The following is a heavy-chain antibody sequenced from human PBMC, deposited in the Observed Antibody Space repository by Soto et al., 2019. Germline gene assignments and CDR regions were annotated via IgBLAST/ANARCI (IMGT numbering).Heavy chain of an antibody. CDR1: GGAFNNYA. CDR2: IIPLHNTS. J-gene: IGHJ6*02. V-gene: IGHV1-69*06. Sequence: QVQLLQSGAEVKKPGSSVKVSCKVSGGAFNNYALNWVRHGPGQGLEWLGGIIPLHNTSNYSLKFLGRVTVTADISSTTVYMELNSLTSDDTATYYCASWSNWNPLYYDGLDVSGQGTTVTVSS. D-gene: IGHD1-20*01. CDR3: ASWSNWNPLYYDGLDV.